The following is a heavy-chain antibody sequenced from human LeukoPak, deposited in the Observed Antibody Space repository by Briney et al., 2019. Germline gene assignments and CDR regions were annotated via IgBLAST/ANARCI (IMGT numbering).Heavy chain of an antibody. V-gene: IGHV6-1*01. D-gene: IGHD3-22*01. CDR2: TYYRSKWYT. CDR3: ARHHSSGYYRDAFDI. J-gene: IGHJ3*02. CDR1: GDSVSSNTAG. Sequence: SQTLSLTCAISGDSVSSNTAGWSWIRQSPSRGLEWLGRTYYRSKWYTDHAVSVKSRITINRDTAKNQFSLQLSSVTAADTAVYYCARHHSSGYYRDAFDIWGQGTMLTVSS.